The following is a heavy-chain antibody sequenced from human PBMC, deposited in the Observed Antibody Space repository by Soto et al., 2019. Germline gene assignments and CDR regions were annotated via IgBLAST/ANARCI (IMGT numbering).Heavy chain of an antibody. V-gene: IGHV2-5*02. CDR3: APRLAASTYGDYVPINSFDY. D-gene: IGHD4-17*01. CDR2: IYWDDDK. Sequence: QITLKESGPTLVKPTQTLTLTCTFSGFSLSTSGVGVGWIRQPPGKALEWLAIIYWDDDKRYSPSLKSRLTITQDTSKNPVVLTMTNMDPVDTATYYCAPRLAASTYGDYVPINSFDYWGQGTLVPVSS. CDR1: GFSLSTSGVG. J-gene: IGHJ4*02.